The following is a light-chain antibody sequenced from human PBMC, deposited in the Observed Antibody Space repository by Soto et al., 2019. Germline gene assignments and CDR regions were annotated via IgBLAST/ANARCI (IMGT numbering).Light chain of an antibody. J-gene: IGKJ1*01. V-gene: IGKV2-30*02. CDR2: KVS. Sequence: DIVMTQYPFSLPVTPGEPASISCRSSQSLLHSNGYNYLDWFQQRPGQSPRSLIYKVSNRDSGVPDRFSGSGSGTDLKLKISRVEAEDVGVYYCMKGTHWPRTCGQGTK. CDR3: MKGTHWPRT. CDR1: QSLLHSNGYNY.